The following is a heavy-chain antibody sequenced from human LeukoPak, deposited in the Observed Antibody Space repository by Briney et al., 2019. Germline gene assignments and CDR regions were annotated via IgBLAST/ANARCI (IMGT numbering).Heavy chain of an antibody. CDR1: GGTFNYA. Sequence: GASVKVSCKASGGTFNYAFSWVRQAPGQGLEWVGRIIPIIDMANYAPNFQGRVTITADKSTNPAYMELTSLRSEDSAVYYCARARQVPRDYYFYGMDVWGQGTTVTVSS. CDR2: IIPIIDMA. CDR3: ARARQVPRDYYFYGMDV. V-gene: IGHV1-69*04. J-gene: IGHJ6*02.